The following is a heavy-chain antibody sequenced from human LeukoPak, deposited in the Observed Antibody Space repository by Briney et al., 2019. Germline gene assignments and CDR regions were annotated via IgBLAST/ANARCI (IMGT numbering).Heavy chain of an antibody. D-gene: IGHD6-19*01. J-gene: IGHJ4*02. CDR2: IYYSGST. CDR1: GGSISSYY. CDR3: ARDRQVAGIPGHFDY. V-gene: IGHV4-59*01. Sequence: SETLSLTCTVSGGSISSYYWSWIRQPPGKGLEWIGYIYYSGSTNYNPSLKSRVTISVDTSKNQFSLKLSSVTAADTAVYYCARDRQVAGIPGHFDYWGQGTLVTVSS.